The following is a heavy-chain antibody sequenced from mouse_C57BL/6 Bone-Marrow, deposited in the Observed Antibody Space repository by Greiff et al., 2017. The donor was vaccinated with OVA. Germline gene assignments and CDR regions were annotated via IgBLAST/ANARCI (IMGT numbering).Heavy chain of an antibody. CDR3: TTGSMDY. V-gene: IGHV14-4*01. CDR1: GFNIKDDY. J-gene: IGHJ4*01. Sequence: EVQLQQSGAELVRPGASVKLSCTASGFNIKDDYMHWVKQRPEQGLEWIGWIDPENGDTEYASKFQGKATITADTSSNTAYLQLRSLTSEDTAVYYCTTGSMDYWGQGTSVTVSS. CDR2: IDPENGDT.